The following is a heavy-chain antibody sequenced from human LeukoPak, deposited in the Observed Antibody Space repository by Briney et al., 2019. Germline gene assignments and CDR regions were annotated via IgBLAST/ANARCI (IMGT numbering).Heavy chain of an antibody. D-gene: IGHD1-1*01. V-gene: IGHV4-30-4*08. CDR1: GGSISSGDYY. CDR2: IYYSGST. Sequence: PSQTLSLTCTVSGGSISSGDYYWSWIRQPPGKGLEWIGYIYYSGSTYYNPSLKSRVTISVDTSKNQFSLKESSVTAADTAVYYCARQLPLGGSPFDYWGQGTLVTVSS. CDR3: ARQLPLGGSPFDY. J-gene: IGHJ4*02.